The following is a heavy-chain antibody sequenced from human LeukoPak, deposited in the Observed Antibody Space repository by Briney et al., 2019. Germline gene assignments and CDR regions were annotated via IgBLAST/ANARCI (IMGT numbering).Heavy chain of an antibody. V-gene: IGHV1-46*01. CDR3: ARDACSGGSCYSFDY. J-gene: IGHJ4*02. Sequence: GASVKVSCEASGYTFTSYYMHWVRQAPGQGLEWMGIINPSGGSTSYAQKFQGRVTMTRDTSTSTVYMELSSLRSEDTAVYYCARDACSGGSCYSFDYWGQGTLVTVSS. CDR2: INPSGGST. D-gene: IGHD2-15*01. CDR1: GYTFTSYY.